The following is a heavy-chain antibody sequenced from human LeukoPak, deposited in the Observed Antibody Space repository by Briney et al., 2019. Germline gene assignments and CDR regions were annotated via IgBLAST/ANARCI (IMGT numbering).Heavy chain of an antibody. D-gene: IGHD1-20*01. CDR3: AREAWNNWKRAYYYYMDV. CDR1: GLTFSSYS. V-gene: IGHV3-48*01. Sequence: PGGSLRLSCAASGLTFSSYSMNWVRQAPGKGLEWVSYISSSSSTIYYADSVKGRFTISRDNAKNSLYLQMNSLRAEDTAVYYCAREAWNNWKRAYYYYMDVWGKGTTVTVSS. J-gene: IGHJ6*03. CDR2: ISSSSSTI.